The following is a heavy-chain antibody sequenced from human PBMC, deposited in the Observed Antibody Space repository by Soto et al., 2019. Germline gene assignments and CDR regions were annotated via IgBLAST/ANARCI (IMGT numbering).Heavy chain of an antibody. CDR2: IDSDGSST. Sequence: EVQLVESGGGLVQPGGSLRLSCAASGFTFSSNWIHSVRQAPEKGLVWVSRIDSDGSSTTYADFVKGRFTISRDNANNTLYLQMNSLRAEDTAVYYCASGASGRGDFWGQVTLVTVSS. J-gene: IGHJ4*02. V-gene: IGHV3-74*01. CDR1: GFTFSSNW. D-gene: IGHD6-19*01. CDR3: ASGASGRGDF.